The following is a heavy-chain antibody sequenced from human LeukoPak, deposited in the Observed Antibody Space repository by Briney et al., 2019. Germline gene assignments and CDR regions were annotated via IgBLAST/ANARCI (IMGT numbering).Heavy chain of an antibody. Sequence: GGSLRLSCAASGFTFSSYAMSWVRQAPGKGLEWVSAIGGGGSGFSTYYGDFMKGRFTISRDNSKNTLYLQMNSLRAEDTAVYYCARDLVRFGGWYDHWGQGTLVTVSS. CDR2: IGGGGSGFST. CDR3: ARDLVRFGGWYDH. J-gene: IGHJ5*02. D-gene: IGHD2-15*01. V-gene: IGHV3-23*01. CDR1: GFTFSSYA.